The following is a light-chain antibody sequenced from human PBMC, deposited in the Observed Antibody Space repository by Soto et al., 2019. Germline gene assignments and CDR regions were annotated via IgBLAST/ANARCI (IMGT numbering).Light chain of an antibody. CDR1: QSISIW. J-gene: IGKJ1*01. CDR3: QHYNSYSEA. Sequence: DIPMTQSPSTLSASVGDRVTITFLASQSISIWLAWYQQKPGKAPKLLIYKASTLKSGVPSRFSGSGSGTEFTLTISSLQPDDFATYYCQHYNSYSEAFGQGTKVDIK. CDR2: KAS. V-gene: IGKV1-5*03.